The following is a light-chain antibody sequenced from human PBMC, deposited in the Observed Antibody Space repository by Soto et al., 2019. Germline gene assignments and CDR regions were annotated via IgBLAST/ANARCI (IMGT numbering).Light chain of an antibody. Sequence: DIQMTQSPASLSASIGDSVTITCRASQNIHNSLNWYQQKSGKAPNLLIFEASTLHSGVPSRFRGSGSGTDFTLNIASLQPEDFATYYCQQSYSSPRAFGQGTKVEIK. V-gene: IGKV1-39*01. CDR1: QNIHNS. CDR3: QQSYSSPRA. CDR2: EAS. J-gene: IGKJ1*01.